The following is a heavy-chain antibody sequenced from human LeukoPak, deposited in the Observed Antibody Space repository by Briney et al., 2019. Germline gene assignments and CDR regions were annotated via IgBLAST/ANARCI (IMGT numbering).Heavy chain of an antibody. CDR2: VNLRGGST. D-gene: IGHD3-3*01. CDR1: GYSFTFCY. CDR3: ARTPLQRIKILGVVMESYDY. V-gene: IGHV1-46*01. J-gene: IGHJ4*02. Sequence: SGYSFTFCYMHLERQAPDQGLEVVCVVNLRGGSTSYAQEFHGRVTMTMATSTSTASMDLRSLRFGDTAVYYCARTPLQRIKILGVVMESYDYWGQGTLVTVSS.